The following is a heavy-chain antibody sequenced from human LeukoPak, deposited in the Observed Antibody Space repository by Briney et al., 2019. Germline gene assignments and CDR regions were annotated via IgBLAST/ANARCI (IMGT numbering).Heavy chain of an antibody. V-gene: IGHV4-30-2*01. D-gene: IGHD3-22*01. CDR2: IYHSGST. CDR3: AREFFEDYYDSSGYYYGQPNWFDP. CDR1: GGSISGGGYS. J-gene: IGHJ5*02. Sequence: SETLSLTCAVSGGSISGGGYSWSWIRQPPGKGLEWIGYIYHSGSTNYNPSLKSRVTISVDKSKNQFSLKLSSVTAADTAVYYCAREFFEDYYDSSGYYYGQPNWFDPWGQGTLVTVSS.